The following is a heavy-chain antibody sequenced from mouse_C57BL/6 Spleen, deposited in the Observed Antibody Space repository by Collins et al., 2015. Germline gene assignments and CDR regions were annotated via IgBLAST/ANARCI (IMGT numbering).Heavy chain of an antibody. CDR2: IHPNSGST. CDR1: GYTFTSYW. Sequence: QVQLQQPGAELVKPGASVKLSCKASGYTFTSYWMHWVKQRPGQGLEWIGMIHPNSGSTNYNEKFKSKATLTVDKSSSTAYMQLSSLASEDSAVYYCANYYGSSLVEYFDVWGTGTTVTVSS. V-gene: IGHV1-64*01. D-gene: IGHD1-1*01. J-gene: IGHJ1*03. CDR3: ANYYGSSLVEYFDV.